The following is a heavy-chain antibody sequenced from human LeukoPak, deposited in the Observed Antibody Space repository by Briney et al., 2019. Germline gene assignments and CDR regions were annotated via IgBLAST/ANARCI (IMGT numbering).Heavy chain of an antibody. J-gene: IGHJ4*02. CDR3: AKTVWFGESNEPFDY. CDR1: GFTFSSCG. D-gene: IGHD3-10*01. CDR2: IRYDGSNK. Sequence: GGSLRLSCAASGFTFSSCGMHWVRQAPGKGLEWVAFIRYDGSNKYYADSVKGRFAISRDNSKNTLYLQMNSLRAEDTAVYYCAKTVWFGESNEPFDYWGQGTLVTVSS. V-gene: IGHV3-30*02.